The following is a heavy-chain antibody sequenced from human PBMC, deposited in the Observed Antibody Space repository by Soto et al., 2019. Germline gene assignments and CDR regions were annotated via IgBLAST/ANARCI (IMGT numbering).Heavy chain of an antibody. Sequence: QVHLVQSGAEVKKPGSSVKVSCKASGGSFSNYIFAWVRQAPGQGLEWMGGTIPMFATAQYAQKLQGRVTRTADESTSTVYMDLTSLTSDDTAVYYCARGLFGQQWLVGFDTWGQGTLVTVSS. CDR2: TIPMFATA. D-gene: IGHD6-19*01. J-gene: IGHJ4*02. V-gene: IGHV1-69*01. CDR3: ARGLFGQQWLVGFDT. CDR1: GGSFSNYI.